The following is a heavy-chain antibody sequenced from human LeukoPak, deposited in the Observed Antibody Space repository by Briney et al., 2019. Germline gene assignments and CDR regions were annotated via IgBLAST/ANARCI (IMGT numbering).Heavy chain of an antibody. Sequence: SETLSLTCTVSGGSVSSGSYYWSWIRQPPGKGLEWLGYIYYSGSTNYNPSLKSRVTISVDTSKNQFSLKLSSVTAADTAVYYCAREEVLWFGETLEDWFDPWGQGTLVTVSS. J-gene: IGHJ5*02. V-gene: IGHV4-61*01. D-gene: IGHD3-10*01. CDR1: GGSVSSGSYY. CDR3: AREEVLWFGETLEDWFDP. CDR2: IYYSGST.